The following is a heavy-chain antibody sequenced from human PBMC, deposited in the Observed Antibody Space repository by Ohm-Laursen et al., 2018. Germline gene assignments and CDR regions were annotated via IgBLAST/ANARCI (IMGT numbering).Heavy chain of an antibody. CDR3: VRDRRGGSIELRA. V-gene: IGHV3-7*01. Sequence: SLRLSCTASGFTFSSYWMSWVRQAPGKGLEWVANIKQDGSEKYYVDSVTGRFTISRDNAKNSLYLQMNSLRAEDTAVYYCVRDRRGGSIELRAGGQGALVTVSS. D-gene: IGHD6-6*01. J-gene: IGHJ4*02. CDR1: GFTFSSYW. CDR2: IKQDGSEK.